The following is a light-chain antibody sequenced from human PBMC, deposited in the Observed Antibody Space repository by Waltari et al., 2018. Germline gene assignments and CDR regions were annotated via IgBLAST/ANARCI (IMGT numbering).Light chain of an antibody. CDR2: DAS. J-gene: IGKJ1*01. V-gene: IGKV3-11*01. Sequence: EIVLTQSPATLSLSPGERATLSCRASQSVSSYLAWCQQKPGQAPRLLIYDASNRATGIPARCSGSGSGTDFTLTISSLEPEDFAVYYCQQRSNWPPTFGQGTKVEIK. CDR3: QQRSNWPPT. CDR1: QSVSSY.